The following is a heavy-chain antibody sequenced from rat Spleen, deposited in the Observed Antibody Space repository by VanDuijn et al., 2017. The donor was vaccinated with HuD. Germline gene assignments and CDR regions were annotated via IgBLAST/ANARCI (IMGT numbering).Heavy chain of an antibody. J-gene: IGHJ3*01. CDR3: ARQATTDYYYLAY. Sequence: EVQLVESDGGLVQPGRSLKLSCAASGFTFSNYGMAWVCQAPTKGLEWVATINYDGSSTYYGDSVKGRFTISRDNAKSTLYLQMNSLRSEDTATYYCARQATTDYYYLAYWGQGTLVTVSS. CDR1: GFTFSNYG. CDR2: INYDGSST. D-gene: IGHD1-6*01. V-gene: IGHV5-29*01.